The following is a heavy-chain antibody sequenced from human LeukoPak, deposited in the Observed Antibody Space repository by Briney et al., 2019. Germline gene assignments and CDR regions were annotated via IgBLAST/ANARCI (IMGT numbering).Heavy chain of an antibody. CDR1: GFTFSSYW. D-gene: IGHD1-26*01. CDR2: INSDGSST. J-gene: IGHJ4*02. V-gene: IGHV3-74*01. Sequence: PGXSLRLSCAASGFTFSSYWMHWVRQAPGKGLVWVSRINSDGSSTSYADSVKGRFTISRDNAKNTLYLQMNSLRAEDTAVYYCSAGSYRFDYWGQGTLVTVSS. CDR3: SAGSYRFDY.